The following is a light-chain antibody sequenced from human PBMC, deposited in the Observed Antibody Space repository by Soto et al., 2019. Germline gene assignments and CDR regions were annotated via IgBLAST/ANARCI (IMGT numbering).Light chain of an antibody. CDR2: KAS. Sequence: DIQMTHSPSTLSGSVGDRVTITCRASQTISSWLAWYQQKPGKAPKLLIYKASTLKSGVPSRISGSGSGTEITHTISSLQPDDVATYDCKHYNSYTDTFGQGTKVDIK. CDR1: QTISSW. CDR3: KHYNSYTDT. V-gene: IGKV1-5*03. J-gene: IGKJ1*01.